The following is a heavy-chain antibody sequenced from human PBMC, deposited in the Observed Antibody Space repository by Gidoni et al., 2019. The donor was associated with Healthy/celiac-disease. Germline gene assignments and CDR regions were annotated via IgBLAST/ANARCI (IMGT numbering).Heavy chain of an antibody. Sequence: QVQLVESGGGLVKPGGSLRLSCAASGFTFSDYYMSWIRQAPGKGLEWVSYISSSSSYTNYADSVKGRFTISRDNAKNSLYLQMNSLRAEDTAVYYCAREPISPDYDFWSGYPNWFDPWGQGTLVTVSS. V-gene: IGHV3-11*06. D-gene: IGHD3-3*01. CDR2: ISSSSSYT. CDR1: GFTFSDYY. J-gene: IGHJ5*02. CDR3: AREPISPDYDFWSGYPNWFDP.